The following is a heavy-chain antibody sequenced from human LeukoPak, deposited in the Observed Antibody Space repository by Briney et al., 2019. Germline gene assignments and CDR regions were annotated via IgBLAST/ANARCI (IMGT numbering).Heavy chain of an antibody. V-gene: IGHV3-11*04. CDR2: ISSSGDTM. D-gene: IGHD1-7*01. Sequence: TGGSLRLSCAASGFSFSDYYMSWISQAPGKGLEWVSYISSSGDTMSYADSVKGRFTISRDNAKNSLYLQMSSLRAEDAAIYYCARVMGNYASDYWGQGALVTVSS. CDR1: GFSFSDYY. J-gene: IGHJ4*02. CDR3: ARVMGNYASDY.